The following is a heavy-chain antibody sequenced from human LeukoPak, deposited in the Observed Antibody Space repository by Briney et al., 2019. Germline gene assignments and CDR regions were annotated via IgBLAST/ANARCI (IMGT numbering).Heavy chain of an antibody. V-gene: IGHV4-59*01. CDR3: ARAPTLYYFDY. CDR2: LYYSGST. J-gene: IGHJ4*02. CDR1: GGSISSYY. Sequence: SETLPLTCSVSGGSISSYYWSWIRQPPGKGLEWIGYLYYSGSTNSNPSLKSRVTMSVDTSKNQFSLKLRSVTAADTAVYYCARAPTLYYFDYWGQGTLVTVSS.